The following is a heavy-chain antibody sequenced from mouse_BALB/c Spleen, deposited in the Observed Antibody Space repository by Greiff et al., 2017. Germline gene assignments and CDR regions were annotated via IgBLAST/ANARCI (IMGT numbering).Heavy chain of an antibody. CDR2: ISYSGST. J-gene: IGHJ1*01. V-gene: IGHV3-8*02. CDR1: GDSITSGY. CDR3: ARSGYGKGYFDV. D-gene: IGHD2-10*02. Sequence: VQLKQSGPSLVKPSQTLSLTCSVTGDSITSGYWNWIRKFPGNKLEYMGYISYSGSTYYNPSLKSRISITRDTSKNQYYLQLNSVTTEDTATYYCARSGYGKGYFDVWGAGTTVTVSS.